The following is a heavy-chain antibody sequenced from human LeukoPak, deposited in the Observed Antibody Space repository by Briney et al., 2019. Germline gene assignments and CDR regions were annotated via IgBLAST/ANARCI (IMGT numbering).Heavy chain of an antibody. D-gene: IGHD6-13*01. CDR2: IYTSGST. Sequence: PSETLSLTCAVYGGSFSGYYWSWIRQPAGKGLEWIGRIYTSGSTNYNPSLKSRVTMSVDTSKNQFSLKLSSVTAADTAVYYCAKSPSQLVPFYYYYYMDVWGKGTTVTISS. V-gene: IGHV4-59*10. CDR1: GGSFSGYY. J-gene: IGHJ6*03. CDR3: AKSPSQLVPFYYYYYMDV.